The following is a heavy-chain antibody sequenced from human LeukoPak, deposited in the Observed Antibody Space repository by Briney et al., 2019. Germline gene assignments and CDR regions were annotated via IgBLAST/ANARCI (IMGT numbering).Heavy chain of an antibody. CDR3: ARQYSGYDKPFDY. J-gene: IGHJ4*02. CDR2: IYPGDSDT. V-gene: IGHV5-51*01. Sequence: GESLKISCKGSGYNFTIYWIGWVRQMPGKGLEWMGIIYPGDSDTRYSPSFQGQVTISADKSISTAYLQWSSLKASDTAMYYCARQYSGYDKPFDYWGQGTLVTVSS. CDR1: GYNFTIYW. D-gene: IGHD5-12*01.